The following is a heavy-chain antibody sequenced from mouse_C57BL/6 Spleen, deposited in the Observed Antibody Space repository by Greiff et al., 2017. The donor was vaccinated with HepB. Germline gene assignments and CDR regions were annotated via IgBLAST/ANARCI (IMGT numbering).Heavy chain of an antibody. J-gene: IGHJ3*01. V-gene: IGHV3-6*01. D-gene: IGHD2-5*01. CDR3: ATYYSKWFAY. CDR1: GYSITSGYY. Sequence: DVQLVESGPGLVKPSQSLSLTCSVTGYSITSGYYWNWIRQFPGNKLEWMGYISYDGSNNYNPSLKNRISITRDTSKNQFFLKLNSVTTEDTATYYCATYYSKWFAYWGQGTLVTVSA. CDR2: ISYDGSN.